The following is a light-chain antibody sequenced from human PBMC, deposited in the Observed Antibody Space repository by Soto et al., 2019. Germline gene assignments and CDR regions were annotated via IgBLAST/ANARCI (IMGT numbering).Light chain of an antibody. Sequence: ELVLTQSPGTLSLSPGETATLSCRASHTINSDFLAWSQQKPGQAPRLLIYGASSRATGTPDRFGGSGSGSHFVLSIRGLETEDLAVYFCQQYGSSPPTFGGGTKVVIK. V-gene: IGKV3-20*01. CDR3: QQYGSSPPT. J-gene: IGKJ4*01. CDR2: GAS. CDR1: HTINSDF.